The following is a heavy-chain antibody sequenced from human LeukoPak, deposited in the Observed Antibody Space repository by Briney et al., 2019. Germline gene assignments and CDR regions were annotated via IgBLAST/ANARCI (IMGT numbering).Heavy chain of an antibody. CDR3: ARSPRYCSGGSCYYFDY. CDR2: ISSSSSYI. D-gene: IGHD2-15*01. CDR1: GFTFSSYS. V-gene: IGHV3-21*01. Sequence: AGGSLRLSGAASGFTFSSYSMNWVRQAPGKGLEWVSSISSSSSYIYYADSVKGRFTISRDNAKNSLYLQMNSLRAEDTAVYYCARSPRYCSGGSCYYFDYWGQGTLVTVSS. J-gene: IGHJ4*02.